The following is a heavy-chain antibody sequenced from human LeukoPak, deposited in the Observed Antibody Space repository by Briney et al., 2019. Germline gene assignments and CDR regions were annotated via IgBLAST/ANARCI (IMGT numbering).Heavy chain of an antibody. CDR1: GYTSGYTFSSNT. CDR3: ARDPMGDYYDSSGYPPFDY. J-gene: IGHJ4*02. V-gene: IGHV1-18*01. CDR2: ISAYNDNT. D-gene: IGHD3-22*01. Sequence: ASVKVSCKASGYTSGYTFSSNTISWVRQAPGQGLEWMGWISAYNDNTNYAQKLQGRVTMTTDTSTSTAYMELRSLRSDDTAVYYCARDPMGDYYDSSGYPPFDYWGQGTLVTVSS.